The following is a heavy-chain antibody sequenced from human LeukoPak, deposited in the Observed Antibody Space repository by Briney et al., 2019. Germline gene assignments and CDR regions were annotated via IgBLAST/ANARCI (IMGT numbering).Heavy chain of an antibody. D-gene: IGHD6-13*01. J-gene: IGHJ6*02. CDR1: GDNFSSYW. Sequence: GESLKISCNGSGDNFSSYWIGWVRQMPGKGLEWMGIIYPGDSQTRYSPSFQGQVTISADKSISTAYLQWSSLKASDTAMYYCARGPSFSSSWAFYYYGMDVWGQGTTVTVSS. V-gene: IGHV5-51*01. CDR2: IYPGDSQT. CDR3: ARGPSFSSSWAFYYYGMDV.